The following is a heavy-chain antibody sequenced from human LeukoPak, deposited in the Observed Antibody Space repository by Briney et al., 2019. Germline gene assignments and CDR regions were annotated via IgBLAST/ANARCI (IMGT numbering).Heavy chain of an antibody. J-gene: IGHJ3*02. Sequence: PSETLSLTCTVSGGSISSYYWSWIRQPPGKGLEWIGYIYYSGSTNYNPSLKSRVTISVDTSKNQFSLKLSSVTAADTAVYYCARASSSWARDAFDIWGQGTMVTVSS. CDR2: IYYSGST. D-gene: IGHD6-13*01. CDR3: ARASSSWARDAFDI. CDR1: GGSISSYY. V-gene: IGHV4-59*01.